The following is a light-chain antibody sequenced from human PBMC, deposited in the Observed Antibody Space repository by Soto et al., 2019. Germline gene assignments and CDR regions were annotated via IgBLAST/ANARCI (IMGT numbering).Light chain of an antibody. Sequence: EIVLTQSPATLSLSPGERATLSCRASQSVSSYLAWYQQKPGQAPRLLIYAASNRATGIPARFSGSGCGTGFTLTISSLQPEDFTVYYCQQRSNWPPIPFGQGTRLEI. CDR2: AAS. V-gene: IGKV3-11*01. CDR1: QSVSSY. CDR3: QQRSNWPPIP. J-gene: IGKJ5*01.